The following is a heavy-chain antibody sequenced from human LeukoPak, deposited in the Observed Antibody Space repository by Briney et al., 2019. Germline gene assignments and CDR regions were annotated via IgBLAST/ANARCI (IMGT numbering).Heavy chain of an antibody. J-gene: IGHJ4*02. CDR2: IYHSGTT. V-gene: IGHV4-4*02. CDR3: ARSQSQVTTGSFDY. CDR1: GGSISRRNW. Sequence: SETLSLTCAVSGGSISRRNWWSWVRQSPGKGLEWIGEIYHSGTTNYNPSLKSRVTISVDNSKTQFSLKLSSVTAADTAVYYCARSQSQVTTGSFDYWGQGTLVTVSS. D-gene: IGHD4-17*01.